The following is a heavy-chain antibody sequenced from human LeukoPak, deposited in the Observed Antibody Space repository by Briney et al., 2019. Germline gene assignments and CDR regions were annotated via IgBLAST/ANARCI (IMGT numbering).Heavy chain of an antibody. J-gene: IGHJ4*02. V-gene: IGHV3-23*01. CDR1: GFTFSSYS. D-gene: IGHD2-15*01. CDR2: ISTRGDST. CDR3: AKDPIGYCSGGSCYGAFEY. Sequence: GGSLRLSCAASGFTFSSYSMNWVRQAPGKGLERVSGISTRGDSTYYADSVKGRFTISRDDPRNTLYLQMNSLRVEDTAIYYCAKDPIGYCSGGSCYGAFEYWGQGTLVTVSS.